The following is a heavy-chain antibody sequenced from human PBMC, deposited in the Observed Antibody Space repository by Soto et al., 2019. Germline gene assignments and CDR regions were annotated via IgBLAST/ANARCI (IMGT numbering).Heavy chain of an antibody. CDR3: AREPDGGGYSYGRYYYYGMDV. V-gene: IGHV3-30-3*01. CDR2: ISYDGSNK. J-gene: IGHJ6*02. D-gene: IGHD5-18*01. Sequence: GGSLRLSCAASGFTFSSYAMHWVRQAPGKGLEWVAVISYDGSNKYYADSVKGRFTISRDNSKNTLYLQMNSLRAEDTAVYYCAREPDGGGYSYGRYYYYGMDVWGQGTTVTVSS. CDR1: GFTFSSYA.